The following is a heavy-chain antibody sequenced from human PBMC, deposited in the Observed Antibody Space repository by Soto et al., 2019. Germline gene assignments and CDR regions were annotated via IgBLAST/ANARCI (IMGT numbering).Heavy chain of an antibody. CDR3: ASLRYAAGDY. Sequence: GGSLRLSCAASGFTFSSYAMSWVRQAPGKGLEWVSGISSSGGSTYYADSVKGRFTISRDNAKNALYLQMNSLRAEDTAVYYCASLRYAAGDYWGQGTLVTVSS. J-gene: IGHJ4*02. CDR1: GFTFSSYA. V-gene: IGHV3-23*01. D-gene: IGHD6-13*01. CDR2: ISSSGGST.